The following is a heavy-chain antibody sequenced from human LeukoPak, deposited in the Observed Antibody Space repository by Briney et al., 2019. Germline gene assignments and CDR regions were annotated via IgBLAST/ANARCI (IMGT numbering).Heavy chain of an antibody. Sequence: SETLSLTCTVSGGSISSYYWSWIRQPAGKGLEWIGRIYTSGSTNYNPSLKSRVTMSVDTSKNQFSLKLSSVTAADTAVYYCARDANIVVVPAATEAYYYYMDVWGKGTTVTVSS. J-gene: IGHJ6*03. V-gene: IGHV4-4*07. CDR3: ARDANIVVVPAATEAYYYYMDV. CDR2: IYTSGST. CDR1: GGSISSYY. D-gene: IGHD2-2*01.